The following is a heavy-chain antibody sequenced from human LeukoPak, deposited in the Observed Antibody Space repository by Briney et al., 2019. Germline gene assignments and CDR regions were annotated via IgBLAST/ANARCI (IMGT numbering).Heavy chain of an antibody. J-gene: IGHJ6*03. V-gene: IGHV3-69-1*01. CDR2: NYSISTT. D-gene: IGHD3-10*01. CDR3: ASFTVVGSYYYYMGV. CDR1: GFTFRDYS. Sequence: GGSLRLSCAASGFTFRDYSTSWVREAPGKGLGWGSYNYSISTTYYADSVRGRFTNSGDNAKNSVYLQMSSLRAEDTAVYYCASFTVVGSYYYYMGVWGNGTTVTVSS.